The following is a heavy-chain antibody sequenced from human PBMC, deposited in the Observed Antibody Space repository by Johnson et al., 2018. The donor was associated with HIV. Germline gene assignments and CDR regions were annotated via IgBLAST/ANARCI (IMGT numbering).Heavy chain of an antibody. CDR2: IHSGGTT. CDR3: ARSPETGDRLWRAFDI. D-gene: IGHD4-17*01. Sequence: VESGGGLIQPGGSLRLSCAASDFTVSGNYMSWVRQAPGKGLEWVSLIHSGGTTFYADSVRGRFTISRDSSKTTLYLQMKSLRVEDTAVYYCARSPETGDRLWRAFDIWGHGTMVTVSS. J-gene: IGHJ3*02. CDR1: DFTVSGNY. V-gene: IGHV3-53*01.